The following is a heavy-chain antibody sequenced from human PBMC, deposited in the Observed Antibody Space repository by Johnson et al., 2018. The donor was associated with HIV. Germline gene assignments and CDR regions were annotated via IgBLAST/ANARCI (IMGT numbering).Heavy chain of an antibody. D-gene: IGHD3-10*01. J-gene: IGHJ3*02. CDR1: GFTFSSYA. CDR2: IRYDESNI. Sequence: QVQLVESGGGLVQPGGSLRLSCAASGFTFSSYAMHWVRQAPGKGLVWVAFIRYDESNIYYADSVKVRFIISSDNSKNTLYVQMNRLRPEDTAAYFCAKGRSGGSGAFDIWGQGTMVTVSS. V-gene: IGHV3-30*02. CDR3: AKGRSGGSGAFDI.